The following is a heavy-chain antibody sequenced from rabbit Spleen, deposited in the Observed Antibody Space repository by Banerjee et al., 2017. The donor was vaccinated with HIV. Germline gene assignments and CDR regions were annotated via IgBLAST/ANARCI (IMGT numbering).Heavy chain of an antibody. CDR1: GFSFSSSYW. D-gene: IGHD1-1*01. CDR3: ARNYVNAFDP. J-gene: IGHJ2*01. CDR2: IYAGSSGST. V-gene: IGHV1S45*01. Sequence: QQQLEESGGGLVKPGGTLTLTCTASGFSFSSSYWICWVRQAPGKGLEWIACIYAGSSGSTYYANWAKGRFTISKTSSTTVTLQMTSLTAADTATYFCARNYVNAFDPWGPGTLVTVS.